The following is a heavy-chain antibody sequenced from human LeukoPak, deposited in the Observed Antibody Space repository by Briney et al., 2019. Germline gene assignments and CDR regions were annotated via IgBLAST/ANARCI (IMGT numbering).Heavy chain of an antibody. CDR3: AREGYWSTNWYKFGSLLRYFDL. V-gene: IGHV3-21*01. J-gene: IGHJ2*01. D-gene: IGHD6-13*01. Sequence: GGSLRLSCATSGFTFSTYTMNWVRQAPGKGLEWVATITSSSSYIYYAGSMKGRFTISRDNAKNSLYLQMNSLRAEDTAVYYCAREGYWSTNWYKFGSLLRYFDLWGRGTLVTVSS. CDR1: GFTFSTYT. CDR2: ITSSSSYI.